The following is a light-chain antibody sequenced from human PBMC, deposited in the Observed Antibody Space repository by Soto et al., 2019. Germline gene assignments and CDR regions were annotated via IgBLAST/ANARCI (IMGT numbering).Light chain of an antibody. CDR2: KAS. CDR1: QSISNW. Sequence: DIQMTQSPSTLSASVGDRVTITCRASQSISNWLAWYQQKPGKAPKLLIYKASSLESGVPSTFSGSGSGTEFTLTISSLQPDDFASYYCQQYNSYSPLAFGQGTKVEIK. CDR3: QQYNSYSPLA. J-gene: IGKJ1*01. V-gene: IGKV1-5*03.